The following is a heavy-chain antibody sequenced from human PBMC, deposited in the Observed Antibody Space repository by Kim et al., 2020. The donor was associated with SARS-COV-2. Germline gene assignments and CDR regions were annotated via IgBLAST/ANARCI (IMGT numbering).Heavy chain of an antibody. D-gene: IGHD2-15*01. CDR3: AKDRNILYADWYFDL. J-gene: IGHJ2*01. Sequence: DPVKARFTISRDNSQNPLYLQMNSLRAEDTAVYYCAKDRNILYADWYFDLWGRGTLVTVSS. V-gene: IGHV3-23*01.